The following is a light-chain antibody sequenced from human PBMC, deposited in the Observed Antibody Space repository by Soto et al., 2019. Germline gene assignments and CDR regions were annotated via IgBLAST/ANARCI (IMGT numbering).Light chain of an antibody. J-gene: IGKJ5*01. CDR2: DAS. CDR3: QQRSNWPT. CDR1: QNIQRW. Sequence: TQSPSTVSASVGDIITITCRASQNIQRWLAWYQHRPGQAPRLLIYDASNRATGIPARFSGSGSGTDFTLTISSLESEDFAIYYCQQRSNWPTFGQGTRLEIK. V-gene: IGKV3-11*01.